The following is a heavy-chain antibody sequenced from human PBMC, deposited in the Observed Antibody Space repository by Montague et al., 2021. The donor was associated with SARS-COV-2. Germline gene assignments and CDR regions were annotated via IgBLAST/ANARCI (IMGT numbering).Heavy chain of an antibody. V-gene: IGHV4-4*02. CDR3: ARLSSDIGGYFWFDP. CDR2: IPHTGGT. Sequence: SETLSLTCAVSLRSMCRGTRSPWVRPHPGTALALVGQIPHTGGTNYNPSLKSRVTISVDKSKNQFSLNLNSVTAADTAVYYCARLSSDIGGYFWFDPWGQGTLVSVSS. CDR1: LRSMCRGTR. D-gene: IGHD1-26*01. J-gene: IGHJ5*02.